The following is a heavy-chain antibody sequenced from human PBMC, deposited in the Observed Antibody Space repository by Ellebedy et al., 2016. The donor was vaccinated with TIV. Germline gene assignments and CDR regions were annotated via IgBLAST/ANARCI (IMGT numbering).Heavy chain of an antibody. Sequence: PGGSLRLSCAASGVTFDRYWMSWVRQAPGKGLEWVANIKQDGGQKYYVDSVKGRFTVSRDNAKNSLYLQMNSLRAEDTAVYYCATIRGSWYPYYFDYWGRGTLVTVSS. V-gene: IGHV3-7*03. CDR1: GVTFDRYW. CDR3: ATIRGSWYPYYFDY. J-gene: IGHJ4*02. CDR2: IKQDGGQK. D-gene: IGHD6-13*01.